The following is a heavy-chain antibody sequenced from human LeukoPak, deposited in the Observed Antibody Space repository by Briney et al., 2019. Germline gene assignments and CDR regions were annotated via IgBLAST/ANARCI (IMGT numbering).Heavy chain of an antibody. CDR3: AKLPGIAAAGTGHYIDY. CDR1: GFTFSSYG. Sequence: GRSLRLSCAASGFTFSSYGMHWVRQAPGKGLEWVAVISYDGSNKYYADSVKGRFTISRDNSKNTLYLQMNSLRAEDTAVYYCAKLPGIAAAGTGHYIDYWGQGTLVTVSS. V-gene: IGHV3-30*18. D-gene: IGHD6-13*01. J-gene: IGHJ4*02. CDR2: ISYDGSNK.